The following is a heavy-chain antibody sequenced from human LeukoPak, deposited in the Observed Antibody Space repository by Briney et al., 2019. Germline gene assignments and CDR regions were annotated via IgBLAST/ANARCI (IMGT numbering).Heavy chain of an antibody. CDR1: GGSISSSSYY. V-gene: IGHV4-39*07. CDR2: IYYSGST. D-gene: IGHD3-10*01. CDR3: ARGSGSYFESTTFDY. Sequence: SETLSLTCTVSGGSISSSSYYWGWIRQPPGKGLEWIGSIYYSGSTYYNPSLKSRVTISVDTSKNQFSLKLSSVTAADTTVYYCARGSGSYFESTTFDYWGQGTLVTVSS. J-gene: IGHJ4*02.